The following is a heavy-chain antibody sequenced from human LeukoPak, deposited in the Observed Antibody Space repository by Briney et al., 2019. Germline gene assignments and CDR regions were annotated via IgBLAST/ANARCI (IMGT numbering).Heavy chain of an antibody. CDR1: GFTFSTYA. Sequence: PGGSLRLSCAASGFTFSTYAMSWVRQAPGKGLEWVSAISVSGDKTYYAGSVKGRYTISRDNSKNTLYLQMNSLRAEDTAIKYCSKPAAASDYSFTDVWGQGTTFSASS. CDR2: ISVSGDKT. V-gene: IGHV3-23*01. J-gene: IGHJ6*01. D-gene: IGHD6-25*01. CDR3: SKPAAASDYSFTDV.